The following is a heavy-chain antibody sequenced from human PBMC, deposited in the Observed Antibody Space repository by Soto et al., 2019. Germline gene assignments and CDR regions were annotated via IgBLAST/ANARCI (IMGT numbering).Heavy chain of an antibody. D-gene: IGHD6-19*01. Sequence: PSESLSLTCAVSGGSISSGGYSWSWIRQPPGKGLEWIGYIYHSGSTYYNPSLKGRVTISVDGSKNQFSLKLSSVTAADTALYYCARVGSSGWSPDYWGQGTLVTVSS. CDR1: GGSISSGGYS. CDR2: IYHSGST. J-gene: IGHJ4*02. CDR3: ARVGSSGWSPDY. V-gene: IGHV4-30-2*01.